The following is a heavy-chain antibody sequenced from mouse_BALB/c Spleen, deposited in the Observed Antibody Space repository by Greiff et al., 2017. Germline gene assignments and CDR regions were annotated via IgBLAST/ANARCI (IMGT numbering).Heavy chain of an antibody. J-gene: IGHJ4*01. CDR3: ARGGRGAYAMDY. CDR2: IYPGNGDT. D-gene: IGHD3-3*01. Sequence: VQLQQPGAELVKPGASVKMSCKASGYTFTSYNMHWVKQTPGQGLEWIGAIYPGNGDTSYNQKFKGKATLTADKSSSTAYMQLSSLTSEDSAVYYCARGGRGAYAMDYWGQGTSVTVSS. CDR1: GYTFTSYN. V-gene: IGHV1-12*01.